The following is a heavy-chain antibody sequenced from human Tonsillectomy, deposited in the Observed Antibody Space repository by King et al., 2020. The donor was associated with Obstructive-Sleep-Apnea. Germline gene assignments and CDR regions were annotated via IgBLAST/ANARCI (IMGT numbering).Heavy chain of an antibody. CDR1: GFTFGDYT. CDR3: AKDMFRSTSRLALSYFDY. D-gene: IGHD2-2*01. CDR2: INGDGGST. V-gene: IGHV3-43*01. Sequence: VQLVESGGVVVQPGGSLRLSCAASGFTFGDYTMHWVRQTPGKGLEWISFINGDGGSTLYADSVKGRFTISRDNSRNSLSLQMNSLRSDDTALSYCAKDMFRSTSRLALSYFDYWGQGTLVSVSS. J-gene: IGHJ4*02.